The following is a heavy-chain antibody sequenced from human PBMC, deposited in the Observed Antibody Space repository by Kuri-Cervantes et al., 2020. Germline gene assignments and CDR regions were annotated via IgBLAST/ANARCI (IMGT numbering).Heavy chain of an antibody. D-gene: IGHD2-15*01. CDR2: IYYSGST. J-gene: IGHJ4*02. V-gene: IGHV4-61*08. Sequence: ESLKISCPVSGVSITSGGYYWSWIRQPPGKGLEWIGYIYYSGSTNYNPSLKSRVTISVDTSKNQFSLKLSSVTAADTAVYYCASEGYCSGGSCLNYWGQGTLVTVSS. CDR1: GVSITSGGYY. CDR3: ASEGYCSGGSCLNY.